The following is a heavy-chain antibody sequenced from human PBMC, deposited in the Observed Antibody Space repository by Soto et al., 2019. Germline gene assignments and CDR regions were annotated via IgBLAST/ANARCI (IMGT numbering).Heavy chain of an antibody. J-gene: IGHJ4*02. CDR3: AMPYYYDSSGHYYY. CDR2: IDPSDSYT. D-gene: IGHD3-22*01. Sequence: GESLKISCKGSGYSFTSYWISWVRQMPGKGLEWMGRIDPSDSYTNYSPSFQGHVTISADKSISTAYLQWSSLKASDTAMYYCAMPYYYDSSGHYYYWGQGTLVTVYS. V-gene: IGHV5-10-1*01. CDR1: GYSFTSYW.